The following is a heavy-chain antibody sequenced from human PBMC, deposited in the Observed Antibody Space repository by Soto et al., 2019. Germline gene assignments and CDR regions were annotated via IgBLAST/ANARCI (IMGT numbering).Heavy chain of an antibody. Sequence: QVQLVQSGAEVKKPGASVKVSCKPSGYTFTDYYLHWVRQAPGQGLEWMGCISPYSGSTNAAQKFQGRVTMSSNTSISTVYMEMNILRSVDTALYFCARVSAITIFGVPSLFSKSRDVLGQWTTVIVSS. CDR1: GYTFTDYY. D-gene: IGHD3-3*01. CDR3: ARVSAITIFGVPSLFSKSRDV. J-gene: IGHJ6*02. CDR2: ISPYSGST. V-gene: IGHV1-2*02.